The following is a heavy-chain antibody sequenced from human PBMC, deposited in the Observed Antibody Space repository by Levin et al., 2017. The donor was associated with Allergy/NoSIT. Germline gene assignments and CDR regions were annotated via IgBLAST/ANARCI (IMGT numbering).Heavy chain of an antibody. V-gene: IGHV1-18*01. CDR2: ISAYNGNT. J-gene: IGHJ4*02. CDR1: GYTFTSYG. D-gene: IGHD3-3*01. Sequence: GASVKVSCKASGYTFTSYGISWVRQAPGQGLEWMGWISAYNGNTNYAQKLQGRVTMTTDTSTSTAYMELRSLRSDDTAVYYCARDPYDFWSGYWQAMNFDYWGQGTLVTVSS. CDR3: ARDPYDFWSGYWQAMNFDY.